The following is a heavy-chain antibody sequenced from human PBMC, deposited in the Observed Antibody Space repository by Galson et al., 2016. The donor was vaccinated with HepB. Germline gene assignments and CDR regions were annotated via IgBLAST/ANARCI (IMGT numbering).Heavy chain of an antibody. D-gene: IGHD3-10*01. CDR3: AKDVYGSGSYTEGIFDY. J-gene: IGHJ4*02. Sequence: SLRLSCAASGFTFSSYSMSWVRQAPGKGLEWVADISYDETTKYYADSVKGRFTISRDNSKNTLYLQMNSLRSEDTAVYYCAKDVYGSGSYTEGIFDYWGQGILVTVSS. CDR1: GFTFSSYS. CDR2: ISYDETTK. V-gene: IGHV3-30*18.